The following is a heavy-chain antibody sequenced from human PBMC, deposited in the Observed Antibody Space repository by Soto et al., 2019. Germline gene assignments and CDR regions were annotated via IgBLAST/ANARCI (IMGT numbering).Heavy chain of an antibody. Sequence: QVQLVQSGAEVKKPGASVKVSCKASGYTFTSYAMHWVRQAPGQRLEWMGWINAGNGNTKYSQKFQGRVTITRDTSASTAYMELSSLRSEDTAVYDCARGGCLYWYFDLWGRGTLVTVSS. CDR2: INAGNGNT. CDR3: ARGGCLYWYFDL. CDR1: GYTFTSYA. D-gene: IGHD1-26*01. V-gene: IGHV1-3*01. J-gene: IGHJ2*01.